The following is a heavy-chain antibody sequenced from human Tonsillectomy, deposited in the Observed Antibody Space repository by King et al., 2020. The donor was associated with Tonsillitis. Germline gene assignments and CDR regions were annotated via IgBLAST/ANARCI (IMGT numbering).Heavy chain of an antibody. V-gene: IGHV4-34*01. J-gene: IGHJ4*02. Sequence: VQLQQWGAGLLKPSGTLSLTCAVYGGSFSGYYWSWIRQPPGKGLEWIGEINHSGSTNYNPSLKSRVTVSVDTSKNQFSLKLSSVTAADTAVYYCARGGRSSWWPPFFAYWGQGTLCTVSS. CDR3: ARGGRSSWWPPFFAY. CDR2: INHSGST. CDR1: GGSFSGYY. D-gene: IGHD2-8*02.